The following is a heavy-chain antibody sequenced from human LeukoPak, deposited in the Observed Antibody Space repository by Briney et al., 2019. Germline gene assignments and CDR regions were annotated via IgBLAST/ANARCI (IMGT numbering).Heavy chain of an antibody. CDR2: ISSSSSYI. J-gene: IGHJ4*02. D-gene: IGHD6-19*01. Sequence: GGSLRLSCAASGFTFSSYSMNWVRQAPGKGLEGVSSISSSSSYIYYADSVKGRFTISRDNAKNSLYLQMNSLRAEDTAVYYCARDDHGQQWYVDYWGQGTLVTVSS. CDR3: ARDDHGQQWYVDY. CDR1: GFTFSSYS. V-gene: IGHV3-21*01.